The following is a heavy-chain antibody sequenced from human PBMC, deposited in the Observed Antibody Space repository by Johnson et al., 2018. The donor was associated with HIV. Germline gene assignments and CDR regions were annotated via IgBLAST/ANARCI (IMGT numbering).Heavy chain of an antibody. CDR2: IKSKTDGGTP. CDR1: GFTFSSYD. V-gene: IGHV3-15*07. Sequence: VQLVESGGGLVQPGGSLRLSCAASGFTFSSYDMHWVRQAPGKGLEWVGRIKSKTDGGTPDYAAPVKGTLTITRDESKNTRYLQRNSLKIEDTAVYYWSTGDSVVVAGAMLLPLHDAFDIWGQGTMVTVSS. J-gene: IGHJ3*02. CDR3: STGDSVVVAGAMLLPLHDAFDI. D-gene: IGHD2-15*01.